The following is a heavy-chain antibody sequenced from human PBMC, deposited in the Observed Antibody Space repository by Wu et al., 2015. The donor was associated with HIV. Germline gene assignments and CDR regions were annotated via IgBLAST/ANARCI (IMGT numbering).Heavy chain of an antibody. D-gene: IGHD3-16*01. Sequence: QVQLVQSGAEVRKPGASVKVSCKASGYTFSDYYIYWVRQAPGQGIEWMGSINPDNGVTNYAQNFQGRVTLTTDTSITTAYMDLRRLRSDDTAVYFCARVKEIGLGIYRDKLGLFDPWGQGTLVIVSS. CDR1: GYTFSDYY. CDR2: INPDNGVT. V-gene: IGHV1-2*02. J-gene: IGHJ5*02. CDR3: ARVKEIGLGIYRDKLGLFDP.